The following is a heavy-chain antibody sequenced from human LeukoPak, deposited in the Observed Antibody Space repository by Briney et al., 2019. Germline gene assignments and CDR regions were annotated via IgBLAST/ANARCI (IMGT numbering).Heavy chain of an antibody. CDR3: ARGQGVVIVSIPAPRSDY. Sequence: GGSLRLSCAASAFIFSHYGMHWVRQVPGKGLEWVAVIWANGNDKYYIDSVKGRFTISRDNSKNTLYLQMNSLRAEDTAVYYCARGQGVVIVSIPAPRSDYWGQGTLVTVSS. J-gene: IGHJ4*02. D-gene: IGHD3-3*01. CDR2: IWANGNDK. CDR1: AFIFSHYG. V-gene: IGHV3-33*01.